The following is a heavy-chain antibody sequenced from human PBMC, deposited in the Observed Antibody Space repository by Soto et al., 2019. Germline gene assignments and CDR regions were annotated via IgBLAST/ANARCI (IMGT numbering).Heavy chain of an antibody. Sequence: DVQLLETGGGLVQPGGSRRLSCAASGCTFSTSGMSWVRQAPGKGLEWVSSISGSGDYTNYADSVKGRFTISRDNSKNTLYLQINSLTAEDTAVYYCANHGGFDIWGQGTMVAVSS. J-gene: IGHJ3*02. CDR1: GCTFSTSG. CDR3: ANHGGFDI. CDR2: ISGSGDYT. V-gene: IGHV3-23*01. D-gene: IGHD4-17*01.